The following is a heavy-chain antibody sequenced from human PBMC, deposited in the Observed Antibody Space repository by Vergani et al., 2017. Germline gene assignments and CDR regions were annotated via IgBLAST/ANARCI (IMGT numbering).Heavy chain of an antibody. V-gene: IGHV5-51*01. D-gene: IGHD3-22*01. Sequence: EVQLVQSGAEVKKPGASLKISCTGSGYSFTSYWIGWVRQMPGKGLEWMGIIYPGDSDTRYSPSFQGQVTISADKSISTAYLQWSSLKASDTAMYYCARDRSSGYYREADAFDIWGQGTMVTVSS. CDR1: GYSFTSYW. CDR3: ARDRSSGYYREADAFDI. CDR2: IYPGDSDT. J-gene: IGHJ3*02.